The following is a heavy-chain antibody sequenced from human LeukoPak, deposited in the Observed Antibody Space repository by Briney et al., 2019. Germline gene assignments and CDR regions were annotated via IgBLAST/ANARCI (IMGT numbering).Heavy chain of an antibody. Sequence: GGSLRLSCAASGFTFHDYDMSWVRQSPGKGLEWVSGINWNGDKTGYADSVKGRFTISRDNAKKSLYLQMNSLRAEDTALYYCARRDYYGSGSPDFWGQGTLVTVSS. V-gene: IGHV3-20*04. J-gene: IGHJ4*02. CDR3: ARRDYYGSGSPDF. CDR2: INWNGDKT. D-gene: IGHD3-10*01. CDR1: GFTFHDYD.